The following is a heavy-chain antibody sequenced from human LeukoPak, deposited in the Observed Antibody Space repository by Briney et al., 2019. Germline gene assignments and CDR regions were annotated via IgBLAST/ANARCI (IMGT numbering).Heavy chain of an antibody. J-gene: IGHJ4*02. CDR3: TGGDYYGSSGGDY. V-gene: IGHV3-49*03. CDR2: IRSKAYGGTT. CDR1: GFTFGVYA. Sequence: GGSLRLSCTASGFTFGVYAMSWFRQAPGKGLEWVGFIRSKAYGGTTEYAASVKGRFTISRDDSKSIAYLQMNSLETDDTAVYYCTGGDYYGSSGGDYWGQGTLVTVSS. D-gene: IGHD3-22*01.